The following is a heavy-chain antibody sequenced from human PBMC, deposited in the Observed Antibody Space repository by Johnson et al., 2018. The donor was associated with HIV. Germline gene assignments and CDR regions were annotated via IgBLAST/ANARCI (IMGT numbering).Heavy chain of an antibody. J-gene: IGHJ3*02. CDR3: ARGGPATGGAFDI. D-gene: IGHD7-27*01. CDR1: GFTFSSYA. CDR2: ISYDGNNK. Sequence: QVKLVESGGGVVQPGRSLRLSCAASGFTFSSYAMHWVRQAPGKGLEWVAVISYDGNNKYYADSVKGRFIISRDNSKNTLYLQMNRLRTEDTAVYYCARGGPATGGAFDIWGQGTMVTVSS. V-gene: IGHV3-30-3*01.